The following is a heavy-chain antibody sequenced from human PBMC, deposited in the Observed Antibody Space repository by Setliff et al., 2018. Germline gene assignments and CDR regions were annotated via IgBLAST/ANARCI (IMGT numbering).Heavy chain of an antibody. V-gene: IGHV4-34*01. D-gene: IGHD3-16*02. CDR1: GGSFSGYY. CDR2: INHSGST. Sequence: PSETLSLTFAVYGGSFSGYYWSWIRQPPGKGLEWIGEINHSGSTNYNPSLKSRVTISVDTSKNQFSLKLSSVTAADTAVYYCARGKVLYDYVWGSYRYEDYYYGMDVWGQGTTVTVSS. J-gene: IGHJ6*02. CDR3: ARGKVLYDYVWGSYRYEDYYYGMDV.